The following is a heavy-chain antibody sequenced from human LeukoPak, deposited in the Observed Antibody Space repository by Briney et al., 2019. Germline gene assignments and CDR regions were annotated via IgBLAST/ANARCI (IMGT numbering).Heavy chain of an antibody. V-gene: IGHV4-59*01. CDR2: IYYSGST. D-gene: IGHD3-10*01. J-gene: IGHJ4*02. CDR3: ARYGSGSYHFDY. Sequence: SETLSLTCTVSGGSISGYCWSWIRQPPGKGLEWIGFIYYSGSTNYNPSFKSRLTISVDTSKNQFSLKLTSVTAADTAVYYCARYGSGSYHFDYWGQGTLVTVSS. CDR1: GGSISGYC.